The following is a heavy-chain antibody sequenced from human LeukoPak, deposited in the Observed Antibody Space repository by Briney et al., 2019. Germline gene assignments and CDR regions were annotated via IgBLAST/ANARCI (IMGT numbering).Heavy chain of an antibody. V-gene: IGHV4-38-2*02. D-gene: IGHD3-22*01. J-gene: IGHJ4*02. CDR3: ARDRSSGYYPFFDY. CDR1: GYSITSGYY. Sequence: SETLSLTCTVSGYSITSGYYWAGIRQPPGKGLEWIGSIYHSGSTYYNPSLKSRVTISVDTSKNQFSLKLSSVTAADTAVYYCARDRSSGYYPFFDYLGQGTLVTVSS. CDR2: IYHSGST.